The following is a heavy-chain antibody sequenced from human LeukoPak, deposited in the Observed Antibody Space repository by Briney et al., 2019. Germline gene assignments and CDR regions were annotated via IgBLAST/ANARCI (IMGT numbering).Heavy chain of an antibody. V-gene: IGHV3-23*01. CDR1: GFSFSSYS. J-gene: IGHJ3*02. CDR2: ISSSGGST. CDR3: AKSPHPWGAFDI. Sequence: GGSPRPSCAASGFSFSSYSMSWVRRAPGEGGVGGSAISSSGGSTYYADSVKGRFAISRDNSKNTLYLQMNSLRAEDTAVYYCAKSPHPWGAFDIWGQGTMVTVSS. D-gene: IGHD7-27*01.